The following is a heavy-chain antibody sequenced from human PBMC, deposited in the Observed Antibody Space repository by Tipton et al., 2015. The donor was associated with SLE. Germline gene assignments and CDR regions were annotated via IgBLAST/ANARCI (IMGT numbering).Heavy chain of an antibody. Sequence: TLSLTCTVSGGSISSFHWSWIRQPPGRGLEWIGYIYYSGSTNYNPSLESRVTISVDTSKNQFSLKLSSVTAADTAVYYCARDFFDYWGQGTLVTVSS. J-gene: IGHJ4*02. V-gene: IGHV4-59*01. CDR1: GGSISSFH. CDR3: ARDFFDY. CDR2: IYYSGST.